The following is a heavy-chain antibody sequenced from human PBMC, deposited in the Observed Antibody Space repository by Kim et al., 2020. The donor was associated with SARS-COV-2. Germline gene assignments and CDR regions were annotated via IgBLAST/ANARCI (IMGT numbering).Heavy chain of an antibody. D-gene: IGHD3-10*01. CDR1: GFTFSSYA. CDR3: AKDTYYYGSGSFFDL. Sequence: GGSLRLSCAASGFTFSSYAMSWVRQAPGKGLEWVSAISDSGGVTYYADSEKGRFTISRDNSKNTLFLQMNSLRAEDTAVYYCAKDTYYYGSGSFFDLWGRGTLVTVSS. CDR2: ISDSGGVT. J-gene: IGHJ2*01. V-gene: IGHV3-23*01.